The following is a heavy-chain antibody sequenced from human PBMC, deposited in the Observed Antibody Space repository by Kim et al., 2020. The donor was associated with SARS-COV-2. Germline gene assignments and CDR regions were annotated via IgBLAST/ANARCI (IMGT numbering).Heavy chain of an antibody. CDR3: VRDDSTGYMYFDF. CDR1: GFMFKNYY. J-gene: IGHJ4*02. Sequence: GGSLRLSCAASGFMFKNYYISWVRQTPGKGLEWVANIRHDGSEKFYEDSVKGRFTISRDNAKNSLYLQMSSLRAEDTAVNYCVRDDSTGYMYFDFWGQG. D-gene: IGHD3-22*01. CDR2: IRHDGSEK. V-gene: IGHV3-7*01.